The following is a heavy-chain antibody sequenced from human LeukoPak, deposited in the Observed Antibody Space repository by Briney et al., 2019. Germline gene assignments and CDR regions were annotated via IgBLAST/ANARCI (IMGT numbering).Heavy chain of an antibody. D-gene: IGHD3-10*01. CDR3: AKVAKYYYGSETYYFFEH. V-gene: IGHV3-7*01. J-gene: IGHJ4*02. CDR2: IKQDGTEK. Sequence: TGGSLRLSCVASGFTFSAFSMNWVRQAPGKGLEWVANIKQDGTEKYYVDSVKGRFTISRDNAKNSLYLQMNSLRVEDTAVYYCAKVAKYYYGSETYYFFEHWGQGTPVTASS. CDR1: GFTFSAFS.